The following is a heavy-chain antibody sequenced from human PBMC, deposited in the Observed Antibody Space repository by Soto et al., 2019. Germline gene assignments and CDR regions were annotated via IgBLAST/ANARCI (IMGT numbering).Heavy chain of an antibody. CDR3: ARAEKLITIFGAIDY. Sequence: GGSLRLSCAASGFTFSSYAMHWVRQAPGKGLEWVAVISYDGSNKYYADSVKGRFTISRDNSKNTLYLQMNSLRAEDTAVYYCARAEKLITIFGAIDYWGQGTLVTVSS. V-gene: IGHV3-30-3*01. CDR1: GFTFSSYA. CDR2: ISYDGSNK. J-gene: IGHJ4*02. D-gene: IGHD3-3*01.